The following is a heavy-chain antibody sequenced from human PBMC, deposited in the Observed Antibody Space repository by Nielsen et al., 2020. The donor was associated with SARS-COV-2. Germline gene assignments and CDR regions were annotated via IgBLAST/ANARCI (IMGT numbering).Heavy chain of an antibody. CDR2: ISSTSSYT. Sequence: GESLKISCAASGFSFSDYYMTWIRQAPGKGLEWVSYISSTSSYTNYADSVKGRFTISRDNAKNSVFLEMNSLRAEDTARYYCAKADIVATTHPFDYWGQGTLFTVSS. CDR1: GFSFSDYY. J-gene: IGHJ4*02. D-gene: IGHD5-12*01. CDR3: AKADIVATTHPFDY. V-gene: IGHV3-11*05.